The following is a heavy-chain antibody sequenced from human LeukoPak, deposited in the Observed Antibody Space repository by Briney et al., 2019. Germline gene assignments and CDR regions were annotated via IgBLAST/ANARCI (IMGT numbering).Heavy chain of an antibody. D-gene: IGHD3-10*01. CDR2: IFHSGST. CDR1: GASISSYY. V-gene: IGHV4-59*08. J-gene: IGHJ5*02. CDR3: ARGWGDYYGSGSYYRAAFDP. Sequence: SETLSLTCTVSGASISSYYWTWIRQPPGKGLEWIGNIFHSGSTNYNPSLKSRVTISVDTSKNQFSLKLSSVTAADTAVYYCARGWGDYYGSGSYYRAAFDPWGQGTLVTVSS.